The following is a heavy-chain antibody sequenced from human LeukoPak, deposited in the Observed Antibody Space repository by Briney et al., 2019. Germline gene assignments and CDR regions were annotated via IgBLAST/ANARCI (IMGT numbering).Heavy chain of an antibody. J-gene: IGHJ3*02. CDR1: GASISGSNYH. Sequence: KPSETLSLTCTVSGASISGSNYHWGWLRQAPGKGLEWIGSIYYSGSAFYNPSLKSRVTISLDTSKNQFSLKLSSVTAADTAVYYCARFPRKGYYYDSSGSPIWGQGTMVTVSS. CDR3: ARFPRKGYYYDSSGSPI. V-gene: IGHV4-39*01. CDR2: IYYSGSA. D-gene: IGHD3-22*01.